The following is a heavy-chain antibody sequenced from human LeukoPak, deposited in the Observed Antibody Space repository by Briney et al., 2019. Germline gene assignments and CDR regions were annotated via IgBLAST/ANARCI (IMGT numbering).Heavy chain of an antibody. CDR1: GFTFSSYG. Sequence: GGSLRLSCAASGFTFSSYGMHWARQAPGKGLEWVAVIWYDGSNKYYVDSVKGRFTISRDNSKNTLYLQMNSLRAEDTAVYYCAKDWENAFDYWGQGTLVTVSS. CDR3: AKDWENAFDY. V-gene: IGHV3-33*06. CDR2: IWYDGSNK. J-gene: IGHJ4*02. D-gene: IGHD1-26*01.